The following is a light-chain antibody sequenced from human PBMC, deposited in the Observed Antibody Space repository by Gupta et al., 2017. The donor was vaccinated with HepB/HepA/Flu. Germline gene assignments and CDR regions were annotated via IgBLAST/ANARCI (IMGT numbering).Light chain of an antibody. V-gene: IGLV1-40*01. CDR2: GNS. CDR1: SSNIGAGYD. CDR3: QSYDRSLSAWV. J-gene: IGLJ3*02. Sequence: QSVLTQPPSVSGAPGQRVTISCTGGSSNIGAGYDVHWYHQLPGTAPKLLIYGNSNRPSGVPDRFSGSKSGTSASLAITGLQAEDEADYYCQSYDRSLSAWVFGGGTKLTVL.